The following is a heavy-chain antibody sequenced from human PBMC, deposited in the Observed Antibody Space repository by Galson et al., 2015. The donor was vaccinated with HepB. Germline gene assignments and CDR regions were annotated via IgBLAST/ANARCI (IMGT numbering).Heavy chain of an antibody. CDR2: ISAYNGNT. J-gene: IGHJ4*02. V-gene: IGHV1-18*01. CDR3: ARAQYCTNGVCYPLKGDY. D-gene: IGHD2-8*01. Sequence: SVKVSCKASGYTFTSYGISWVRQAPGQGLEWMGWISAYNGNTNYAQKLQGRVTMTTDTSTSTAYMELRSLRSDDTAVYYCARAQYCTNGVCYPLKGDYWGQGTLVTVSS. CDR1: GYTFTSYG.